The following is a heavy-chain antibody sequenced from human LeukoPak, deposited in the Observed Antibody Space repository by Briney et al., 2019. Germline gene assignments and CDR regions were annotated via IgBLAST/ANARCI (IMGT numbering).Heavy chain of an antibody. CDR2: ISYDGSNK. V-gene: IGHV3-30*18. CDR3: AKSAYSSSWPQDY. CDR1: GFTFSSYG. Sequence: GGSLRLSCAGSGFTFSSYGMHWVRQAPGKGLEWVAVISYDGSNKYYADSVKGRFTISRDNSKNTLYLQMNSLRAEDTAVYYCAKSAYSSSWPQDYWGQGTLVTVSS. J-gene: IGHJ4*02. D-gene: IGHD6-6*01.